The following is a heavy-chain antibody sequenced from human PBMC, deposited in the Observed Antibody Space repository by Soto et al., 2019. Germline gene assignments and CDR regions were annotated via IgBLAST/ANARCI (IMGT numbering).Heavy chain of an antibody. J-gene: IGHJ6*02. CDR1: GDSVGNGPYY. CDR2: IYYSGST. D-gene: IGHD1-26*01. Sequence: QVRLQESGPGLVKPSETLSLSCLVSGDSVGNGPYYWGWIRQSPGEGLEWIGYIYYSGSTNVNPSLESRVNISIDMSKNQFFLELRSVTAADAAVYFCARVGSSCHSGGCYYYYGLGVWGQGTTVAISS. CDR3: ARVGSSCHSGGCYYYYGLGV. V-gene: IGHV4-61*01.